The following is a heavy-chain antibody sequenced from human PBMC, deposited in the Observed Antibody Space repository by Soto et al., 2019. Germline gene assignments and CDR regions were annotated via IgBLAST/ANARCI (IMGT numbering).Heavy chain of an antibody. D-gene: IGHD5-12*01. Sequence: KPSETLSLTCSVSGASINNYYWSWIRQPPGKGLEWIGYVYYTGSTSTKYNPSLQSRVAMSVDSSKNQFSLKLTSMTAADTAIYYCAKYRRTDPEGYRLDFWGPGTLVTVSS. J-gene: IGHJ4*02. V-gene: IGHV4-59*01. CDR3: AKYRRTDPEGYRLDF. CDR1: GASINNYY. CDR2: VYYTGSTST.